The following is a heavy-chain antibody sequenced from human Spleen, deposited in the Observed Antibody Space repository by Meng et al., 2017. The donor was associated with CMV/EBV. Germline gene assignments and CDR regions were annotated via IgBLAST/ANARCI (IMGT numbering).Heavy chain of an antibody. CDR3: ARGHAITIFGVAHYGMDV. CDR2: INPNSGGT. V-gene: IGHV1-2*02. CDR1: GYTFTGYY. Sequence: ASVKVSCKASGYTFTGYYMHWVRQAPGQGLEWMGWINPNSGGTNYAQKFQGRVTMTRDTSISTAYMALSRLRPDDTAVYYCARGHAITIFGVAHYGMDVWGQGTTVTVSS. J-gene: IGHJ6*02. D-gene: IGHD3-3*01.